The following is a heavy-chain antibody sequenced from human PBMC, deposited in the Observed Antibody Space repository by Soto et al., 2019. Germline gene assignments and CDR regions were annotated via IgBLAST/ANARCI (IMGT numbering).Heavy chain of an antibody. D-gene: IGHD2-2*01. CDR2: ISGSGGST. V-gene: IGHV3-23*01. Sequence: EVQLLESGGGLVQPGGSLRLSCAASGFTFSSYAMSWVRQAPGKGLEWVSAISGSGGSTYYADSVKGRFTISRDNSKNTLYLQMNSLRAEDTAVYYSAKDRGFVVVPAATHTWGQGTLVTVSS. CDR3: AKDRGFVVVPAATHT. J-gene: IGHJ5*02. CDR1: GFTFSSYA.